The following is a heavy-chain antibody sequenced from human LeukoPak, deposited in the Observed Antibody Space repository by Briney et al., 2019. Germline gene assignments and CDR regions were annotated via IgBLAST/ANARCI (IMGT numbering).Heavy chain of an antibody. Sequence: PSETLSLTCAVYGGSFSGYYWSWIRQPPGKGLEWIGEINHSGSTNYNPSLKSRVTISVDTSKNQFSLKLSSVTAADTAVYYCARGHNWFDPWGQETLVTVSS. J-gene: IGHJ5*02. CDR3: ARGHNWFDP. CDR1: GGSFSGYY. V-gene: IGHV4-34*01. CDR2: INHSGST.